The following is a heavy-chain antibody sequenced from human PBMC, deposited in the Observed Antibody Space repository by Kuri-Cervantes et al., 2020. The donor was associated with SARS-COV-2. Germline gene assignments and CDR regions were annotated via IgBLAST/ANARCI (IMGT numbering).Heavy chain of an antibody. CDR3: TTGPSVAVRPDSYFYMDV. J-gene: IGHJ6*03. D-gene: IGHD3-10*01. CDR1: GFTFGDYA. Sequence: GESLKISCTASGFTFGDYAMNWFRQTPGKGLEWVGFSRSKAYDGTSEYAASVKDRFTISRDDTGTIAYLQMNSLKTEDTAVYYCTTGPSVAVRPDSYFYMDVWGKGTTVTVSS. CDR2: SRSKAYDGTS. V-gene: IGHV3-49*03.